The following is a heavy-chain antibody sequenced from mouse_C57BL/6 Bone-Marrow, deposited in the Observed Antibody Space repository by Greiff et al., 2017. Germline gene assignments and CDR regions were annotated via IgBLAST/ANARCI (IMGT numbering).Heavy chain of an antibody. V-gene: IGHV5-6*02. D-gene: IGHD2-3*01. CDR3: ARDGYYAWFAY. CDR1: GFTFSSYG. CDR2: ISSGGSYT. Sequence: EVMLVESGGDLVKPGGSLKLSCAASGFTFSSYGMSWVRQTPDKRLEWVATISSGGSYTYYPDSVKGRFTISRDNAKNTLYLQMSSLKSEYTAMYYCARDGYYAWFAYWGQGTLVTVSA. J-gene: IGHJ3*01.